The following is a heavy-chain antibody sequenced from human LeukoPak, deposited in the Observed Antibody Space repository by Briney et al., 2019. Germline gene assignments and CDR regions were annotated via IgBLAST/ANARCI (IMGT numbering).Heavy chain of an antibody. J-gene: IGHJ5*02. CDR3: ARDASRSYCSGGSCYSRWFDP. CDR2: INRSGST. D-gene: IGHD2-15*01. Sequence: SETLSLTCAVSGGSFSTYYWSWIRQPPGKGLEWIGEINRSGSTNYHPSLKSRITMSVDTSKIQSSLNLSSVTAADTAVYYCARDASRSYCSGGSCYSRWFDPWGQGTLVTVSS. CDR1: GGSFSTYY. V-gene: IGHV4-34*01.